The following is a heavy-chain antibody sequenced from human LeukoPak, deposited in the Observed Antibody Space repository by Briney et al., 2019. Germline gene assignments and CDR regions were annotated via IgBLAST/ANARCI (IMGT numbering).Heavy chain of an antibody. CDR1: XX. V-gene: IGHV3-30-3*01. D-gene: IGHD6-13*01. Sequence: XXMXXVRQAPGXXLEWVXXXXXXGSNKYYADSVKGRFTISRDNSKNTLYLQMNSLRAEDTAVYYCARDRSSSWLWTYYYYGMDVWGQGTTVTVSS. CDR3: ARDRSSSWLWTYYYYGMDV. J-gene: IGHJ6*02. CDR2: XXXXGSNK.